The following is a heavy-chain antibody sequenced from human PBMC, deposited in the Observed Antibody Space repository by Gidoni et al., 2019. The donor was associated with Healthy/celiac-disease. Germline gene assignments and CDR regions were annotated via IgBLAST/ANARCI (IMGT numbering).Heavy chain of an antibody. Sequence: QVQLVQSGAEVKKPGSSVQVSCKASGGPFSSYAISWVRPAPGQGLEWMGGIIPSFGTANYAQKFQGRVTITADESTSTAYMELSSLRSEDTAVYYCARVGSSWYGGWFDPWGQGTLVTVSS. D-gene: IGHD6-13*01. CDR2: IIPSFGTA. CDR3: ARVGSSWYGGWFDP. J-gene: IGHJ5*02. CDR1: GGPFSSYA. V-gene: IGHV1-69*12.